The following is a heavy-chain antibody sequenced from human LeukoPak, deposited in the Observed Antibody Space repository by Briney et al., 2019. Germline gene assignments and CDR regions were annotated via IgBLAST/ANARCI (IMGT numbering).Heavy chain of an antibody. V-gene: IGHV3-23*01. CDR1: GFTFSSYA. CDR2: ISGSGGST. CDR3: AKDPYSYGRMPYYFDY. Sequence: PGGSLRLSCAASGFTFSSYAMSWVRQAPGKGLEWVSAISGSGGSTYYADSVKGRFTISRDNSKNTLYLQMNSLRAEDTAVYYCAKDPYSYGRMPYYFDYWGQGTLVTVSS. D-gene: IGHD5-18*01. J-gene: IGHJ4*02.